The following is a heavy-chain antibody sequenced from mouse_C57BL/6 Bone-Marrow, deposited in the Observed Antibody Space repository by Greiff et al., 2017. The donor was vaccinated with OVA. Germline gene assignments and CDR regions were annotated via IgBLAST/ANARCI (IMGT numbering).Heavy chain of an antibody. CDR3: AREGERTFDY. CDR1: GYTFTSYW. V-gene: IGHV1-69*01. CDR2: IDPSDSYT. Sequence: VQLQQPGAELVMPGASVKLSCKASGYTFTSYWMHWVKQRPGQGLEWIGEIDPSDSYTNYNQKFKGKSTLTVDKSSSTAYMQLSSLTSEDSAVYYCAREGERTFDYWGQGTTLTVSS. J-gene: IGHJ2*01.